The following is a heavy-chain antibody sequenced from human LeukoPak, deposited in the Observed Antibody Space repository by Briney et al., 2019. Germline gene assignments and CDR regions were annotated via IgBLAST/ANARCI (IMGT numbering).Heavy chain of an antibody. CDR3: ARASGSDYDFWSGYYTPFDY. D-gene: IGHD3-3*01. CDR2: INHSGST. J-gene: IGHJ4*02. CDR1: GGSFSGYY. V-gene: IGHV4-34*01. Sequence: PSETLSLTCAVYGGSFSGYYWSWIRQPPGKGLEWIGEINHSGSTNYNPSLKSRVTISVDTSKNQFSLKLSSVTAADTAVYYCARASGSDYDFWSGYYTPFDYWGQGTLVTVSS.